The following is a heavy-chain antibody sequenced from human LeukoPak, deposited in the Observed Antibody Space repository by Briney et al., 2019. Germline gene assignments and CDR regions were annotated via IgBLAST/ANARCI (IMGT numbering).Heavy chain of an antibody. Sequence: SETLSLTCTVSGGSVSSGNYYWSWIRQPPGKGLEWIGYMYYGGSTNYNPSLKSRVTISVDTSKNQFSLKLSSVTAADTAVYYCARDPSGYFNYWGQGTLATVSS. J-gene: IGHJ4*02. CDR1: GGSVSSGNYY. V-gene: IGHV4-61*01. D-gene: IGHD3-22*01. CDR3: ARDPSGYFNY. CDR2: MYYGGST.